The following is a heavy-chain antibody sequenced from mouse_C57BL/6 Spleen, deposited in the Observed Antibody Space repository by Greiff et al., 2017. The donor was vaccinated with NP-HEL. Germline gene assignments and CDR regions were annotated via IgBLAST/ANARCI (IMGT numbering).Heavy chain of an antibody. D-gene: IGHD2-1*01. CDR2: IDPSDSYT. CDR1: GYTFTSYW. V-gene: IGHV1-50*01. CDR3: ASDCNYEDYYAMDD. Sequence: VQLQQPGAELVKPGASVKLSCKASGYTFTSYWMQWVKQRPGQGLEWIGEIDPSDSYTNYNQKFKGTATLTVATSSSTAYMQLSSLTSEDSAVYYCASDCNYEDYYAMDDWGQGTSVTVSS. J-gene: IGHJ4*01.